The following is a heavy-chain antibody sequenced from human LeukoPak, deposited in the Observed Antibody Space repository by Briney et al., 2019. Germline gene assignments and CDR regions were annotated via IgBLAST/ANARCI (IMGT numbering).Heavy chain of an antibody. CDR3: ARSGGYSSSWYPDAFDI. V-gene: IGHV4-39*01. CDR2: LYYSENT. J-gene: IGHJ3*02. CDR1: GGSTSSKSYY. Sequence: PSGTLSLTCTFSGGSTSSKSYYWAWIRQPPGEGLEWIASLYYSENTYYNPSLKSRVSISADTAKNQFFLKLNSVTAEDTAVYYCARSGGYSSSWYPDAFDIWGQGTMVTVSS. D-gene: IGHD6-13*01.